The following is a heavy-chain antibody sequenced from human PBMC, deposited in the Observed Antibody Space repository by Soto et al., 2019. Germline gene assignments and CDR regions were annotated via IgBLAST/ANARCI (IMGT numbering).Heavy chain of an antibody. CDR2: ISGSGGST. D-gene: IGHD6-13*01. J-gene: IGHJ4*02. Sequence: GGSLRLSCAASGFTFSSYAMSWVRQAPGKGLEWVSAISGSGGSTYYADSVKGRFTISRDNSKNTLYLQMNSLRAEDTAVYYCAKDSQRYSSSWYFDYWGQGTLVTVSS. CDR3: AKDSQRYSSSWYFDY. CDR1: GFTFSSYA. V-gene: IGHV3-23*01.